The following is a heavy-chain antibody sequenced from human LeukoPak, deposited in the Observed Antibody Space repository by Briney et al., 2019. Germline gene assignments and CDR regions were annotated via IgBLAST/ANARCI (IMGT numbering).Heavy chain of an antibody. D-gene: IGHD1-26*01. J-gene: IGHJ5*02. CDR3: ARDLGSFLGFDP. CDR1: GLAFSDYW. V-gene: IGHV3-48*04. CDR2: ISSSGSTI. Sequence: GGSLRLSCAASGLAFSDYWMNWVRQAPGKGLEWVSYISSSGSTIYYADSVEGRFTISRDNAKNSLYLQMNSLRAEDTAVYYCARDLGSFLGFDPWGQGTLVTVSS.